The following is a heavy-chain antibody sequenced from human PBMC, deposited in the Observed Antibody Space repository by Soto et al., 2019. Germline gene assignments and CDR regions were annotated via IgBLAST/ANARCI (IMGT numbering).Heavy chain of an antibody. V-gene: IGHV4-34*01. CDR2: INHTGGT. CDR1: GGSVNGYY. D-gene: IGHD3-3*01. CDR3: ATRITVFGLLIPPFDP. J-gene: IGHJ5*02. Sequence: SETLSLTCAVYGGSVNGYYWNWIRQPPGKGLEWIGEINHTGGTHYNPSLKSRVTMSVDTSKNQFSLRLSSMTAADTAIYYCATRITVFGLLIPPFDPWGQGTQVTVSS.